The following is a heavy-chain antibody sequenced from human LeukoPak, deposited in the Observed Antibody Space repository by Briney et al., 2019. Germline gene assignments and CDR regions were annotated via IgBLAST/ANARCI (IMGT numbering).Heavy chain of an antibody. CDR1: GGTFSSYA. CDR2: IIPIFGTA. CDR3: AREEYYGSGTLLSYWFDP. J-gene: IGHJ5*02. D-gene: IGHD3-10*01. V-gene: IGHV1-69*05. Sequence: SVKVSCKASGGTFSSYAISWVRQAPGQGLEWMGGIIPIFGTANYAQKFQGRVTITRDTSASTASMELSGLRSEDTAVYYCAREEYYGSGTLLSYWFDPWGQGTLVTVSS.